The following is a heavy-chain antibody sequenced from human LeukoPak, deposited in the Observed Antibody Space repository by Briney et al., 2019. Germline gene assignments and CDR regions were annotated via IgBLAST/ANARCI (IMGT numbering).Heavy chain of an antibody. J-gene: IGHJ4*02. V-gene: IGHV4-59*08. Sequence: SETLSLTCTVSGGSISSYYWSWIRQSPGNGLEWIGYINYSGGTKYNPSLKSRVTISVDTSKNQFSLNLSSVTAADTAVYYCARTDVVVAALDYWGQGTLVTVSS. D-gene: IGHD2-15*01. CDR2: INYSGGT. CDR1: GGSISSYY. CDR3: ARTDVVVAALDY.